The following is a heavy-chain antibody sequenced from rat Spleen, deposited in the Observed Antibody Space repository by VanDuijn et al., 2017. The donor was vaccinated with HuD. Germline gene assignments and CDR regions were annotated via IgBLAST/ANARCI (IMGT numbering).Heavy chain of an antibody. CDR1: GFTFGDHA. J-gene: IGHJ3*01. CDR2: ITNTGGSI. Sequence: EVQLVESGGGLVQPGNSLKLSCVASGFTFGDHAMAWVRQSPEKGLEWVASITNTGGSIYYPDSVKGRFTISRDNAQNTLSLQMDSLRSEDTATYYCATPTPGIPFTYWGQGTLVTVSS. V-gene: IGHV5S10*01. CDR3: ATPTPGIPFTY. D-gene: IGHD1-4*01.